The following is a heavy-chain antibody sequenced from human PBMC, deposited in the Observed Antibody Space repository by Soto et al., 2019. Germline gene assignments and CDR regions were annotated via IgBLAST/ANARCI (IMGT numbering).Heavy chain of an antibody. CDR3: ARDRRFYYYYGMDV. D-gene: IGHD3-16*01. Sequence: PGGSLRLSCAASGFTVSSNYMSWVRQAPGKGLEWVSVIYSGGSTYYADSVKGRFTISRDNSKNTLYLQMNSLRAEDTAVYYCARDRRFYYYYGMDVWGQGTTVTVSS. CDR2: IYSGGST. V-gene: IGHV3-53*01. CDR1: GFTVSSNY. J-gene: IGHJ6*02.